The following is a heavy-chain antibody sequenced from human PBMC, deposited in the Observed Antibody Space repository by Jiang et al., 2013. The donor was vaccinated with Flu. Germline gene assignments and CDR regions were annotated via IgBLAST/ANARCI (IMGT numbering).Heavy chain of an antibody. CDR3: ARGGTHDY. CDR2: LLHGST. Sequence: IRQPPREGPGVDWVHLLHGSTYYNRPSTSRVTISVDTSKNQFSLKLSSVTAADTAVYYCARGGTHDYWGQGTLVTVSS. V-gene: IGHV4-30-4*01. J-gene: IGHJ4*02.